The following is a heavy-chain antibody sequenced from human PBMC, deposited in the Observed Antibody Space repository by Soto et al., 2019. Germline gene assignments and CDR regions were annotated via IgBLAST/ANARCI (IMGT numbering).Heavy chain of an antibody. CDR2: ISGSGGST. CDR1: GFTFSSYA. V-gene: IGHV3-23*01. Sequence: GGSLRLSCAASGFTFSSYAMSWVRQAPGKGLEWVSAISGSGGSTFYADSVKGRFTISRDNSKDTLYLQMNSLRAEDTAVYYCAKDRWPSTFDYWGQGTLVTVSS. D-gene: IGHD2-15*01. J-gene: IGHJ4*02. CDR3: AKDRWPSTFDY.